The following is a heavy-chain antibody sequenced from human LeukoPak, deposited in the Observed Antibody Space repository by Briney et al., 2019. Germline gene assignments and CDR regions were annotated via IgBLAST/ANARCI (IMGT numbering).Heavy chain of an antibody. Sequence: GASVKVSCKASVYSFTGYYMYWVRQAPGQGPEWMAWINPNSGGTNSAQKFQGRVTMTRDTSISTAYMELSSLRSDDTAVYYCARAVGATMGFDYWGQGTLVTVSS. D-gene: IGHD1-26*01. V-gene: IGHV1-2*02. J-gene: IGHJ4*02. CDR3: ARAVGATMGFDY. CDR1: VYSFTGYY. CDR2: INPNSGGT.